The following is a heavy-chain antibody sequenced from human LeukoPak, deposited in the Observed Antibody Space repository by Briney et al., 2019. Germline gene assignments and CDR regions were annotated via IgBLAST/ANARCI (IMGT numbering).Heavy chain of an antibody. V-gene: IGHV4-59*01. D-gene: IGHD6-13*01. CDR1: GGSISGFY. CDR2: IYYSGST. J-gene: IGHJ6*03. CDR3: ARVGAASGTNYYYYMDV. Sequence: SETLSLTCTVSGGSISGFYWSWIRQPPGKGLEWIGYIYYSGSTNYNPSLKSRVTMSVDTSNNRFSLKLNSVTAADTAVYYCARVGAASGTNYYYYMDVWGKGTTVTVSS.